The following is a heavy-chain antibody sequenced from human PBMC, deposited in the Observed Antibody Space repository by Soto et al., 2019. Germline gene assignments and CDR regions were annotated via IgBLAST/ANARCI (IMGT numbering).Heavy chain of an antibody. CDR2: ISGSGGST. J-gene: IGHJ4*02. D-gene: IGHD3-3*01. CDR3: AKGVYYDFWSGYLTFDY. CDR1: GFTFSSYA. V-gene: IGHV3-23*01. Sequence: RRLSCAASGFTFSSYAMSWVRQAPGKGLEWVSAISGSGGSTYYADSVKGRFTISRDNSKNTLYLQMNSLRAEDTAVYYCAKGVYYDFWSGYLTFDYWGQGTMVTVYS.